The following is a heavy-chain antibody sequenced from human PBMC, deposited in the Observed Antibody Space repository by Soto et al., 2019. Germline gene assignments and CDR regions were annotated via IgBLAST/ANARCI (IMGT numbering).Heavy chain of an antibody. CDR2: ISGSGGST. CDR3: AKDGTRFGELYDAFEI. V-gene: IGHV3-23*01. J-gene: IGHJ3*02. D-gene: IGHD3-16*01. CDR1: GFTFSSYA. Sequence: EVQLLESGGGLVQPGGSLRLSCAASGFTFSSYAMSWVRQAPGKGLEWVSAISGSGGSTYYADSVKGRFTISRDNSKNTLYLQMNSLRAEDTAVYYCAKDGTRFGELYDAFEIWGQGTMVTVSS.